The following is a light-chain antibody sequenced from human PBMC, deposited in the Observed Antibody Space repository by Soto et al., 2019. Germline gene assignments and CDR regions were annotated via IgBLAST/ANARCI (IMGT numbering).Light chain of an antibody. CDR1: SYDIGAYNY. J-gene: IGLJ3*02. V-gene: IGLV2-14*01. CDR2: EVS. Sequence: QSALTQPASVSGSPGQSITISCTGTSYDIGAYNYVSWYQQHPGKAPKLMISEVSNRPSGISNRFSGSKSGNTASLTISGLQAEDEADYYCNSYTIGSTGVFGGGTKVTVL. CDR3: NSYTIGSTGV.